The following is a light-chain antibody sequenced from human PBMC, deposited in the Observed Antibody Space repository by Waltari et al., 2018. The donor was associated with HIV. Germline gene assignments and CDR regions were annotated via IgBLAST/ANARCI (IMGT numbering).Light chain of an antibody. CDR3: HVWDRSSDHHV. CDR1: KIGSKS. V-gene: IGLV3-21*02. J-gene: IGLJ1*01. CDR2: NGS. Sequence: SYVLTQPPSVSVAPGQTARITCGGNKIGSKSVHWYQQKAGQAPVLVVYNGSDRPSGIPERFSGSRSGNTATLTISRVEAGDEADYYCHVWDRSSDHHVFGTGTKVTGL.